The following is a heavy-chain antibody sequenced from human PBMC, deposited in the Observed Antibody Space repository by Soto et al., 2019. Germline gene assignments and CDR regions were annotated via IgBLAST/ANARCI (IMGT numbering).Heavy chain of an antibody. CDR2: ISTTSAYM. CDR1: GFTFSSCN. J-gene: IGHJ5*02. D-gene: IGHD3-9*01. Sequence: GGSLRLSCAASGFTFSSCNMNWVRQAPWKGLEWVSTISTTSAYMYYADSAKGRFTISRDNAKNSLYLQMNSLRVEDTAVYYCAREPHDILTGDFKWVDPWGQGTLVTFSS. V-gene: IGHV3-21*01. CDR3: AREPHDILTGDFKWVDP.